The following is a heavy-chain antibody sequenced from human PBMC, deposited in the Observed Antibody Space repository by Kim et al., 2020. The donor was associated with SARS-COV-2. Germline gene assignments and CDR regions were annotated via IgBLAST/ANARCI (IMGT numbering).Heavy chain of an antibody. CDR2: ISGSGGST. D-gene: IGHD2-15*01. CDR3: AKGAFVVVVAARSTWFDP. CDR1: GFTFSGYA. J-gene: IGHJ5*02. V-gene: IGHV3-23*01. Sequence: GGSLRLSCAASGFTFSGYAMSWVRQAPGKGLEWVSAISGSGGSTYYADSVKGRFTISRDNSKNTLYLQMNSLRAEDTAVYYCAKGAFVVVVAARSTWFDPWGQGTLVTVSS.